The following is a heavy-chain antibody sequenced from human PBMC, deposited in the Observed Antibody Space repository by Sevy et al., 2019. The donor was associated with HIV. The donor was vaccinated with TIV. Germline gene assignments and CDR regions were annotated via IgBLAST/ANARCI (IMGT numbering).Heavy chain of an antibody. J-gene: IGHJ4*02. D-gene: IGHD3-22*01. Sequence: GGSLRLSCAASGFSFSSYWMHWVRQAPGKGLEWVANIKQDESEKYYAASVKGRFTISRDNAKNSVYLQMYSPRPEDTAIYYCARGNSGSFDYWGQGTLVTVS. V-gene: IGHV3-7*03. CDR2: IKQDESEK. CDR1: GFSFSSYW. CDR3: ARGNSGSFDY.